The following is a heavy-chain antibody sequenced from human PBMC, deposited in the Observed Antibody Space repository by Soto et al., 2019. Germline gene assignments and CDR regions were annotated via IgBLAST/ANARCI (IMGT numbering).Heavy chain of an antibody. CDR3: TTGGDPIEGRYYYYGMDV. CDR1: GFTFSNAW. D-gene: IGHD2-15*01. V-gene: IGHV3-15*07. J-gene: IGHJ6*02. Sequence: GGSLRLSCAASGFTFSNAWMNWVRQAPGKGLEWVGRIKSKTDGGTTDYAAPVKGRFTISRDDSKNTLYLQMNSLKTEDTAVYYCTTGGDPIEGRYYYYGMDVWGQGTTVTVSS. CDR2: IKSKTDGGTT.